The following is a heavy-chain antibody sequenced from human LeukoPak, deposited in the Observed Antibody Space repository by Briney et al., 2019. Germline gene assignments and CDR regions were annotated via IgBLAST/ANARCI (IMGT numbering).Heavy chain of an antibody. CDR3: ARALFRLGELSSLDY. Sequence: GGSLRLSCAASGFTFSSYAMHWVRQAPGTGLEWVAVISYDGSNKYYADSVKGRFTISRDNSKNTLYLQMNSLRAEDTAVYYCARALFRLGELSSLDYWGQGTLVTVSS. CDR1: GFTFSSYA. J-gene: IGHJ4*02. V-gene: IGHV3-30*04. CDR2: ISYDGSNK. D-gene: IGHD3-16*02.